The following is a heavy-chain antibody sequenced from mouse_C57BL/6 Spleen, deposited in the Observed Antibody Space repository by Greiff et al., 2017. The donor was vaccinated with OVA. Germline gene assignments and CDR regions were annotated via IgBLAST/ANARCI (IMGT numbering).Heavy chain of an antibody. CDR2: IDPSDSYT. CDR3: ARWLLRAMDY. Sequence: VQLKQPGAELVKPGASVKLSCKASGYTFTSYWMQWVKQRPGQGLEWIGEIDPSDSYTNYNQKFKGKATLTVDTSSSTAYMQLSSLTSEDSAVYYCARWLLRAMDYWGQGTSVTVSS. J-gene: IGHJ4*01. CDR1: GYTFTSYW. D-gene: IGHD2-3*01. V-gene: IGHV1-50*01.